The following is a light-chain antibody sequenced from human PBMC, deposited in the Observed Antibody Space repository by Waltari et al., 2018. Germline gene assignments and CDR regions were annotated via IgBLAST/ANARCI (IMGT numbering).Light chain of an antibody. J-gene: IGLJ1*01. CDR3: QTWGTGIHV. CDR1: SGHSTYA. V-gene: IGLV4-69*01. Sequence: QLVLTQSPSASASLGASVKLTCTLRSGHSTYAIPRHQQQPEKGPRFLMKLKSDGSHSKGDGIPDRFSGSSSGAERYLTISSLQSEDEADYYCQTWGTGIHVFGTGTKVTVL. CDR2: LKSDGSH.